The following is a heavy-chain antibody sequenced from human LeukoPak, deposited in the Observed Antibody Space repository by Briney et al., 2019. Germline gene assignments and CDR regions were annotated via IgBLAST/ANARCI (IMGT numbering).Heavy chain of an antibody. Sequence: SETLSLTCTVSGGSISSSSYYWGWIRQPPGKGLEWIGSIYHSGSTYYNPSLKSRVTISVDTSKNQFSLKLSSVTAADTAVYYCARESAAFHNFDYWGQGTLVTVSS. J-gene: IGHJ4*02. D-gene: IGHD6-13*01. CDR3: ARESAAFHNFDY. CDR1: GGSISSSSYY. V-gene: IGHV4-39*07. CDR2: IYHSGST.